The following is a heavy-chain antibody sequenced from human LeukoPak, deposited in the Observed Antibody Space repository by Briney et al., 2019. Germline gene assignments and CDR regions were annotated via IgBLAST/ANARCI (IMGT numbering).Heavy chain of an antibody. Sequence: GGSLRLSCAASGFTFSSYWMSWVRQAPGKGLEWVSALSIGGVNTYYADSVKGRFTISRDNSKNTLYLQMNSLRAEDTAVYYCAKDDGDYAKGYYFDYWGQGTLVTVSS. J-gene: IGHJ4*02. V-gene: IGHV3-23*01. CDR1: GFTFSSYW. CDR3: AKDDGDYAKGYYFDY. CDR2: LSIGGVNT. D-gene: IGHD4-17*01.